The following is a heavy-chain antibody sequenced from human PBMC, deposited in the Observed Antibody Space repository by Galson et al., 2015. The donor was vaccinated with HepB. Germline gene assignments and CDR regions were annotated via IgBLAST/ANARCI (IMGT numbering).Heavy chain of an antibody. V-gene: IGHV3-23*01. D-gene: IGHD2-15*01. Sequence: SLRLSCAASGFTFSSYAMSWVRQALGKGLEWVSAISGSGGSTYYADSVKGRSTISRDNSKNTLYLQMNSLRAEDTAVYYCAKDLCSGGSCYSEVGWFDPWGQGTLVTVSS. CDR2: ISGSGGST. CDR3: AKDLCSGGSCYSEVGWFDP. J-gene: IGHJ5*02. CDR1: GFTFSSYA.